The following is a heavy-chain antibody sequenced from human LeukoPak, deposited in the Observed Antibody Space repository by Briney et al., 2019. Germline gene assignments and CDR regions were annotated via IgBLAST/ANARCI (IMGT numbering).Heavy chain of an antibody. Sequence: SVKVSCKASGGTFISYAISWVRQAPGQGLEWMGGIIPIFGTANYAQKFQGRVTITADESTSTAYMELSSLRSEDTAVYYCARMYSSGQNWFDPWGQGTLVTVSS. D-gene: IGHD6-19*01. CDR2: IIPIFGTA. J-gene: IGHJ5*02. CDR3: ARMYSSGQNWFDP. CDR1: GGTFISYA. V-gene: IGHV1-69*13.